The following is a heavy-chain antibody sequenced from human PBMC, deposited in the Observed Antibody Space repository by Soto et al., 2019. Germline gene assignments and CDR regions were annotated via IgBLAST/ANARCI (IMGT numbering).Heavy chain of an antibody. Sequence: EVNLVESGGGLVKPGGSLRLSCAGSGFMFNVYRMTWVRQAPGKGLEWVSCISSDSSQIFYADSVKCRFTISRENAKNALHLHMDSLRPEDTAVYYCARIVGARGSASDFWGQGTLVTVSP. CDR1: GFMFNVYR. D-gene: IGHD3-10*01. CDR2: ISSDSSQI. V-gene: IGHV3-21*01. J-gene: IGHJ4*02. CDR3: ARIVGARGSASDF.